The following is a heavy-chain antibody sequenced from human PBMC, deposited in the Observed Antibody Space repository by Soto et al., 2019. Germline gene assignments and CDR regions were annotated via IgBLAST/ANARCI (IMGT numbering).Heavy chain of an antibody. CDR2: INAGNGNT. D-gene: IGHD1-26*01. CDR1: GYTFTGYA. J-gene: IGHJ4*02. V-gene: IGHV1-3*01. Sequence: ASVKVSCKASGYTFTGYAMHWVRQAPGQRLEWMGWINAGNGNTKYSQKFQGRVTITRDTSASTAYMELRSLTSDDTAVYFCARDLAYIREYWGQGTLVTVSS. CDR3: ARDLAYIREY.